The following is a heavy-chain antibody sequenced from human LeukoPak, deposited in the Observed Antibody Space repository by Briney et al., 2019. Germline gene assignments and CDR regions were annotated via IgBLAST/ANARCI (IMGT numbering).Heavy chain of an antibody. CDR1: GFTFSNYA. J-gene: IGHJ4*02. Sequence: GGSLRLSCAASGFTFSNYAMTWVRQAPGKGLEWVSGISGSGSSTYYADSVKGRFTLSRDYPKNTLYLQMNSLRAEDTAVYYCAKDRGSAADQFDYWGQGTLVTVSS. D-gene: IGHD3-10*01. CDR3: AKDRGSAADQFDY. V-gene: IGHV3-23*01. CDR2: ISGSGSST.